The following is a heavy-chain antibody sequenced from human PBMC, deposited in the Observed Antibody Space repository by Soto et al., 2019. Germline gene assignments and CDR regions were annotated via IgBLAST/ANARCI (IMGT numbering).Heavy chain of an antibody. V-gene: IGHV3-66*01. CDR2: IYTGGTP. CDR1: GSSVRSKY. CDR3: ALTPPIEVAGPDF. D-gene: IGHD6-19*01. Sequence: GGSLRLSCAASGSSVRSKYINWVRQAPGKGLEWLSTIYTGGTPYYADSVRGRFTISRDTSKNQFSLDLNSVTATDTAVYYCALTPPIEVAGPDFWGQGTLVTVSS. J-gene: IGHJ4*02.